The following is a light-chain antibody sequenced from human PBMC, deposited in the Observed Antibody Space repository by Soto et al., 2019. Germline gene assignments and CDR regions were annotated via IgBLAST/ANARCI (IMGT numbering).Light chain of an antibody. CDR1: QSVSSN. V-gene: IGKV3D-15*01. Sequence: EIGVTQSPATLSVSPGERATLSCRASQSVSSNLAWYQQKPGLAPRLLIYGASTRATGIPARFSGSGSGTELTLTISSLQPDDFATYYCQQYNSYPLTFGGGTKVDIK. J-gene: IGKJ4*01. CDR2: GAS. CDR3: QQYNSYPLT.